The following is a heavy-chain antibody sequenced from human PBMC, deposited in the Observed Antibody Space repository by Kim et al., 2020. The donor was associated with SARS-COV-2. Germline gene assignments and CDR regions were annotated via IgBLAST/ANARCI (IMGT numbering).Heavy chain of an antibody. Sequence: GGSLRLSCAASGFTFSSYPMSWVRQAPGKGLEWVSAISGRGDSTYYADSVNGRFTISRDNSKNTLYLQMNSLRAEDTAGYYCAKRGWDCTGGSCYLTFD. CDR2: ISGRGDST. J-gene: IGHJ4*01. D-gene: IGHD2-15*01. CDR1: GFTFSSYP. CDR3: AKRGWDCTGGSCYLTFD. V-gene: IGHV3-23*01.